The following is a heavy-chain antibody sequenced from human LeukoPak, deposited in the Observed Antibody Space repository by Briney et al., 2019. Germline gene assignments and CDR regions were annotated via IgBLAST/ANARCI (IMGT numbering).Heavy chain of an antibody. CDR2: ISAYNGNT. CDR3: ARLPADTAGWCFDY. V-gene: IGHV1-18*01. Sequence: ASVKVSCKASGYTFTSNGISWVRQAPGQGLEWMGWISAYNGNTNYAQKLQGRVTMTTDTSTSTAYMELRSLRSDDTAVYYCARLPADTAGWCFDYWGQGTLVTVSS. CDR1: GYTFTSNG. J-gene: IGHJ4*02. D-gene: IGHD6-19*01.